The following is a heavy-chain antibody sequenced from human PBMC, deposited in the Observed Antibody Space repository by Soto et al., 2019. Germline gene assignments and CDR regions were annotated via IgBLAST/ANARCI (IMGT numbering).Heavy chain of an antibody. D-gene: IGHD2-8*01. V-gene: IGHV1-2*02. CDR1: GYTFTDYY. CDR3: AREGGDIVQMVYALPWY. CDR2: INPNSGAT. Sequence: QVHLVQSGAEVKKPGASVKVSCKASGYTFTDYYMHWVRQAPGQGLEWMGWINPNSGATSYAQRFQGRVTMTRDTSISTAYMELSRLTSDDPAVYYCAREGGDIVQMVYALPWYWGQGTLVTVSS. J-gene: IGHJ4*02.